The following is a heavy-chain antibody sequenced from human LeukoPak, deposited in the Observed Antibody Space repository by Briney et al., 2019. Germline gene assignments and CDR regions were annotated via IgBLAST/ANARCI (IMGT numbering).Heavy chain of an antibody. V-gene: IGHV4-59*01. CDR1: GGSISSYY. CDR3: AAVVRGVIIK. D-gene: IGHD3-10*01. J-gene: IGHJ4*02. CDR2: IYYSGST. Sequence: PSETLSLTCTVSGGSISSYYWSWIRQRPGKGLEWIGYIYYSGSTNYNPSLKSRVTISVDTSKNQFSLKLSSVTAADTAVYYCAAVVRGVIIKGGQGTLVTVSS.